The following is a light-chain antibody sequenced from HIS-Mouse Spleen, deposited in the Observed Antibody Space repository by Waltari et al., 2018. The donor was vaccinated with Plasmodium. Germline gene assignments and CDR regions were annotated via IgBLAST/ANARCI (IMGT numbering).Light chain of an antibody. CDR3: QQYYSYPYT. CDR2: AAS. J-gene: IGKJ2*01. CDR1: QGISRY. V-gene: IGKV1-8*01. Sequence: AIRMTPSPSSFSASTGDRVTIPCRASQGISRYLAWYQQKPGKAPKLLIYAASTLQSGVPARFSGSGSGTDFTLTISCLQSEDFATYYCQQYYSYPYTFGQGTKLEIK.